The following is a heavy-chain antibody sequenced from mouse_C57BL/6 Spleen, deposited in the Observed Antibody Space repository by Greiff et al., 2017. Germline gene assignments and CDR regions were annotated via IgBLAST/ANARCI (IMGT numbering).Heavy chain of an antibody. J-gene: IGHJ4*01. CDR2: INPNNGGT. D-gene: IGHD1-1*01. CDR1: GYTFTDYN. V-gene: IGHV1-22*01. Sequence: VQLQQSGPELVKPGASVKMSCKASGYTFTDYNMHWVKQSHGKSLEWIGYINPNNGGTSYNQKFKGKATLTVNKSSSTAYMELRSLTSEESAVYYCARGWGYGSSYAMDYWGQGTSVTVSS. CDR3: ARGWGYGSSYAMDY.